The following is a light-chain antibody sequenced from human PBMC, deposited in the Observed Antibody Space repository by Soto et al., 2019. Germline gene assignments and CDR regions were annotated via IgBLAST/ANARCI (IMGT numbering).Light chain of an antibody. CDR1: QSVSSN. J-gene: IGKJ1*01. CDR3: QQYNNWPPWT. Sequence: EIVMTQSPATLSVSPGERATLSCRASQSVSSNLAWYQQKPGQAPRLLIYGASTRATGIPARFSVSGSGTEFTLTISSLQSEDFALYYCQQYNNWPPWTFGQGTKVEIK. V-gene: IGKV3-15*01. CDR2: GAS.